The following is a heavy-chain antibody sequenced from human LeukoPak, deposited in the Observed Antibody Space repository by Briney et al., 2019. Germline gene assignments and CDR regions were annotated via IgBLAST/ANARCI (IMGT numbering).Heavy chain of an antibody. CDR3: ARGSHVERDDF. CDR1: GYTFTNYG. D-gene: IGHD1-1*01. J-gene: IGHJ4*02. V-gene: IGHV1-18*01. CDR2: ISASNGDT. Sequence: ASVKVSCKASGYTFTNYGITWVRQAPGQGLERMGWISASNGDTHYSEKFQDRITVTTDTSTSTAYMELGSLVSDDTAVYYCARGSHVERDDFWGQGTLITVSS.